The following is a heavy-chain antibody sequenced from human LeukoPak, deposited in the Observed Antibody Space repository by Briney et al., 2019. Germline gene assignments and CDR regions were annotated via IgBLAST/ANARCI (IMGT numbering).Heavy chain of an antibody. J-gene: IGHJ4*02. CDR2: IYHSGST. V-gene: IGHV4-4*02. Sequence: SETLSLTCAVSGGSISSSNWWSWVRQPPGEGLEWIGEIYHSGSTNYNPSLKSRVTISVDKSKNQFSLKLSSVTAADTAVYYCARNDIVVVPAAIRGFFDYWGQGTLVTVSS. CDR3: ARNDIVVVPAAIRGFFDY. D-gene: IGHD2-2*01. CDR1: GGSISSSNW.